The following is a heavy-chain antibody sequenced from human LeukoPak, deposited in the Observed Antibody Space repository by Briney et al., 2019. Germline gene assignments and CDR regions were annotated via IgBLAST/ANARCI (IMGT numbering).Heavy chain of an antibody. CDR1: GFTFSSYG. D-gene: IGHD2-15*01. J-gene: IGHJ4*02. Sequence: GRSLRLSCAASGFTFSSYGMHWVRQAPGKGLEWVAVIWYDGSNKYYADSVKGRFTISRDNSKNTLYLQMNSLRAEDTAVYYCAKDRTGGGSCLFDYWGQGTLVTVSS. CDR2: IWYDGSNK. CDR3: AKDRTGGGSCLFDY. V-gene: IGHV3-33*06.